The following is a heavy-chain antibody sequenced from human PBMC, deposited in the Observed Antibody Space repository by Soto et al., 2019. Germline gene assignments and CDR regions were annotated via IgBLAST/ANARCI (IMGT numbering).Heavy chain of an antibody. V-gene: IGHV6-1*01. CDR1: GDSVSSNSAA. CDR3: ARGGIAAAGPQGFDP. CDR2: TYYRSKWYN. D-gene: IGHD6-13*01. J-gene: IGHJ5*02. Sequence: SQTLSLTCAISGDSVSSNSAAWNWIRQPPSRGLEWLGRTYYRSKWYNDYAVSVKSRITINPDTSKNQFSLQLNSVTPEDTAVYYCARGGIAAAGPQGFDPWGQGNLVTVSS.